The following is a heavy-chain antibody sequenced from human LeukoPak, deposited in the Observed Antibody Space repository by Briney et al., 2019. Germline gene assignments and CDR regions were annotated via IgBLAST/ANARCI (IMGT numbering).Heavy chain of an antibody. V-gene: IGHV3-23*01. CDR3: AKIAVAGYSANYYYFDY. Sequence: GGSLRLSCAASGFTFTSYAMSWVRQAPGKGLEWVSTISGSGGSTYYADSVKGRFTISRDNSKNTLYLQMNSLRAEDTAVYYCAKIAVAGYSANYYYFDYWGQGTLVTVSS. CDR2: ISGSGGST. D-gene: IGHD6-19*01. CDR1: GFTFTSYA. J-gene: IGHJ4*02.